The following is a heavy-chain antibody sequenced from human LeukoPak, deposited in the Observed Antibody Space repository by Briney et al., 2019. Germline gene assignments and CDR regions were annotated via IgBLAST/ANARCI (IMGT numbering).Heavy chain of an antibody. Sequence: PRGSLRLSCAASGFTLSDYWVHWVRQAPGKGLVWVSRINTNGGRTDYADSVKGRFTISRDNAKNTVSLQMNSLRAEDTAVYYCARSFSGSREYWGQGTRVTVSS. J-gene: IGHJ4*02. CDR1: GFTLSDYW. CDR3: ARSFSGSREY. CDR2: INTNGGRT. V-gene: IGHV3-74*01. D-gene: IGHD5-24*01.